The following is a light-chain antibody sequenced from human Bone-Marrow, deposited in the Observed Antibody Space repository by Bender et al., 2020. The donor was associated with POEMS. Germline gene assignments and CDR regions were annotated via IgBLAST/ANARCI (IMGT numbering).Light chain of an antibody. CDR3: SSYTSDSITGL. J-gene: IGLJ3*02. Sequence: QSALTQPASVSGSPGQSITISCTGSSSDVGGYSSVSWYQQHPGKAPKLIIFGVTYRPSGVSNRFSGSTSGNTASLTISGLQAEDEADYYCSSYTSDSITGLFGGGTVLTVL. CDR2: GVT. V-gene: IGLV2-14*03. CDR1: SSDVGGYSS.